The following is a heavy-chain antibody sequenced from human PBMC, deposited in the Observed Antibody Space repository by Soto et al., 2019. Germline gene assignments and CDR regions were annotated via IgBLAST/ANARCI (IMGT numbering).Heavy chain of an antibody. CDR2: IFYSGSK. J-gene: IGHJ4*02. CDR1: GGSISDYY. V-gene: IGHV4-59*08. CDR3: ARKRRDFDY. Sequence: PSXTLSLTCTVSGGSISDYYWSWIRQPPGKGLTRIGYIFYSGSKKYQPSLKRRVTISVHTSKNHFSLNLKSVTAAATAVYYCARKRRDFDYWGQGSLVTVSS.